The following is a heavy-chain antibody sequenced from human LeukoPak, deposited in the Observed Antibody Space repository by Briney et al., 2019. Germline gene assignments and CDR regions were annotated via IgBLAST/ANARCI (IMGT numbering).Heavy chain of an antibody. J-gene: IGHJ4*02. Sequence: TGGSLRLSCAVSGFTISSHGMHWVRQAPGKGPEWVAMIAYHGNTEYYGDSVKGRFTISRDNSKNTLYLQMNSLRAEDTAVYYCARVHIRGYSYGSHFDYWGQGTLVTVSS. CDR2: IAYHGNTE. CDR1: GFTISSHG. D-gene: IGHD5-18*01. V-gene: IGHV3-30*03. CDR3: ARVHIRGYSYGSHFDY.